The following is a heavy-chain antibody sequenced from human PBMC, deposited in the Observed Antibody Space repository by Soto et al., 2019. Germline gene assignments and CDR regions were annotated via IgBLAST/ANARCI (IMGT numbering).Heavy chain of an antibody. Sequence: EVQLLESGGGLVQPGGSLRLSCAASGFTFSSYALNWVRQAPGKGLEWVSVISGSGDNTYYADSVKGRFTISRDNFKNTLYLQMNIVRAADTAVYYCGKDLGTDDFWSAYYTYYYMDVWGKGTTVTVSS. J-gene: IGHJ6*03. CDR2: ISGSGDNT. V-gene: IGHV3-23*01. CDR3: GKDLGTDDFWSAYYTYYYMDV. D-gene: IGHD3-3*01. CDR1: GFTFSSYA.